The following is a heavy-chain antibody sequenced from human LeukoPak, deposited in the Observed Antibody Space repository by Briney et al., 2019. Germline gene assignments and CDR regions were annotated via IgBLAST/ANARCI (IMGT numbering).Heavy chain of an antibody. Sequence: GGSLRLSCAASGFTFSSYGMNWVRQAPGKGLEWVAFIRYDGSKKYSADSVKGRFTISRDNAKNSLYVQMNSLRAEDTAVYYCARLRGLYSDTNRYQTALDCWGQGTLVTVSS. D-gene: IGHD1-26*01. CDR2: IRYDGSKK. CDR1: GFTFSSYG. CDR3: ARLRGLYSDTNRYQTALDC. J-gene: IGHJ4*02. V-gene: IGHV3-30*02.